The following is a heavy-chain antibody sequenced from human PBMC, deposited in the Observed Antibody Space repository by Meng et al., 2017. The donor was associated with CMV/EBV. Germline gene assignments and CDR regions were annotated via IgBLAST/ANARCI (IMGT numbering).Heavy chain of an antibody. CDR3: ARKKGGFRPAANGVGYYYYGMDA. D-gene: IGHD3-16*01. CDR2: IKQDGSEK. J-gene: IGHJ6*02. Sequence: GGSLKLSCAASGFTFSSYWMSWVRQAPGKGLEWVANIKQDGSEKYYVDSVKGRFTISRDNAKNSLYLQMNSLRAEDTAVYYCARKKGGFRPAANGVGYYYYGMDAWGQGTTVTVSS. CDR1: GFTFSSYW. V-gene: IGHV3-7*01.